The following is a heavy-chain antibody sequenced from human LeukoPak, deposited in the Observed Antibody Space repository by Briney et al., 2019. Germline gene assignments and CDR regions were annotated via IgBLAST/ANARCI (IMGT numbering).Heavy chain of an antibody. J-gene: IGHJ4*02. CDR1: GYTFNSYY. CDR2: INLSGGST. V-gene: IGHV1-46*02. CDR3: ARNLNLYDSSGYCDY. Sequence: ASLKVSCKASGYTFNSYYMHWVRQAPGQGREWMGIINLSGGSTSYAQKFQGRVTITRDTSTSTVYMELSSLRSEDTAVYYCARNLNLYDSSGYCDYWGQGTLVTVSS. D-gene: IGHD3-22*01.